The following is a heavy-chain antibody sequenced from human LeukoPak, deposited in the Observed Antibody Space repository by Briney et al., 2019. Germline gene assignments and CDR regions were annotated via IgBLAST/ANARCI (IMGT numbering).Heavy chain of an antibody. J-gene: IGHJ4*02. D-gene: IGHD6-19*01. CDR3: ARTYSSPYFDY. Sequence: GGSLRPFCAASGFTFSSYWMSWVRQAPGKGLEWVANIKQDGSEKYYVDSVKGRFTISRDNAKNSLYLQMNSLRAEDTAVYYCARTYSSPYFDYWGQGTLVTVSS. CDR1: GFTFSSYW. V-gene: IGHV3-7*01. CDR2: IKQDGSEK.